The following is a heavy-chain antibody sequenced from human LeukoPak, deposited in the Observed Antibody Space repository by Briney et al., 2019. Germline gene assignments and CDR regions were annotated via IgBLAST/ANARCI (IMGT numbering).Heavy chain of an antibody. Sequence: APVKVSCKASGYIFTGYYMHWVRQAPGQGLEWMGRTNPNSGGTNYAQQFQGRVTMTRDTSINTAYMELSRLRSDDTAVYYCARSWDGYTTFFDYWGQGTLVTVSS. CDR3: ARSWDGYTTFFDY. D-gene: IGHD5-24*01. J-gene: IGHJ4*02. CDR2: TNPNSGGT. CDR1: GYIFTGYY. V-gene: IGHV1-2*06.